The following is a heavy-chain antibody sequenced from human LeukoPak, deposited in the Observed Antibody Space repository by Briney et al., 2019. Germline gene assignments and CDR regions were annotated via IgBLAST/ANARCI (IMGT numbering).Heavy chain of an antibody. D-gene: IGHD4-17*01. Sequence: KPGGSLRLSCAASGFTFSSYSMNWVRQAPGKGLEWVSSISSSSSYIYYADSVKGRFTISRDNSKNTLYLQMNSLRAEDTAVYYCAKDRTVTTVYFDYWGQGTLVTVSS. CDR3: AKDRTVTTVYFDY. CDR2: ISSSSSYI. V-gene: IGHV3-21*04. CDR1: GFTFSSYS. J-gene: IGHJ4*02.